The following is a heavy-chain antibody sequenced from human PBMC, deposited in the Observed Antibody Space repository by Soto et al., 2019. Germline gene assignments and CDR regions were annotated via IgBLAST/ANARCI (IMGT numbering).Heavy chain of an antibody. CDR1: GFTFSSYW. CDR2: INSEGTRS. J-gene: IGHJ4*02. CDR3: ARDYDSSGYHSTF. D-gene: IGHD3-22*01. Sequence: GGSLRLSCVASGFTFSSYWMHWVRQAPGKGLVWVSQINSEGTRSEHADSVKGRFTISRDNAKNTLYLQMNDLRAEDTAVYYCARDYDSSGYHSTFWGQGALVTVSS. V-gene: IGHV3-74*01.